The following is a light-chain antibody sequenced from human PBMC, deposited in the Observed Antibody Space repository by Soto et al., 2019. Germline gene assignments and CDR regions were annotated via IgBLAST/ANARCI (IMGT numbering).Light chain of an antibody. CDR2: RNN. V-gene: IGLV1-44*01. CDR3: AAWDDSLNGGV. CDR1: SSNIGSNT. J-gene: IGLJ3*02. Sequence: QSVLTQPPSASGTPGQRVTISCSGSSSNIGSNTVNWYQQLPGTAPKLLTYRNNQRPSGFPDRFSGSKSGTSASLAISGLQSEYEADYYCAAWDDSLNGGVFGGGTKPTVL.